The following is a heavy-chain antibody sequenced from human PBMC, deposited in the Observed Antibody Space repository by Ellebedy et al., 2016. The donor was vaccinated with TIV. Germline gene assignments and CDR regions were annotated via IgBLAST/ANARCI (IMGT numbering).Heavy chain of an antibody. J-gene: IGHJ2*01. Sequence: GGSLRLXXAASGFTFDDYAMHWVRQAPGKGLEWVSGISWNSGSIGYADSVKGRFTISRDNAKNSLYLQMNSLRAEDTAVYYCARLLTIFGVVPYWYFDLWGRGTLVTVSS. V-gene: IGHV3-9*01. CDR1: GFTFDDYA. CDR2: ISWNSGSI. CDR3: ARLLTIFGVVPYWYFDL. D-gene: IGHD3-3*01.